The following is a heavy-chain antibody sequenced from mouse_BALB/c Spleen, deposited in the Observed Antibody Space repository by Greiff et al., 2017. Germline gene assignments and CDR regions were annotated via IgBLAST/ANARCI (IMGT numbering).Heavy chain of an antibody. D-gene: IGHD1-3*01. CDR1: GFTFSSYT. Sequence: VHLVESGGGLVQPGGSLKLSCAASGFTFSSYTMSWVRQTPEKRLEWVAYISNGGGSTYYQDTVKGRFTISRDNAKNTLYLQMSSLKSEDTAMYYCARHPDNSYAMDYWGQWTSVTGSS. J-gene: IGHJ4*01. V-gene: IGHV5-12-2*01. CDR2: ISNGGGST. CDR3: ARHPDNSYAMDY.